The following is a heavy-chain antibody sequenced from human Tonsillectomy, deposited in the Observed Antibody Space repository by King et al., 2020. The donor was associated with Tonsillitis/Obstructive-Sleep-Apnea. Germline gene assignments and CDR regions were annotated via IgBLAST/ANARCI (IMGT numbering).Heavy chain of an antibody. CDR3: ARGEEYSSSWNYYYYYMDV. Sequence: VQLQESGPGLVKPSETLSLTCTVSGGSISNYYWSWIRQPPGKGLEWIGYIYYSGSTNYNPSLKSRVTISIDTSKNQFSLKLSSVTAADTAVYYCARGEEYSSSWNYYYYYMDVWGKGTTVTVSS. CDR2: IYYSGST. D-gene: IGHD6-13*01. J-gene: IGHJ6*03. CDR1: GGSISNYY. V-gene: IGHV4-59*01.